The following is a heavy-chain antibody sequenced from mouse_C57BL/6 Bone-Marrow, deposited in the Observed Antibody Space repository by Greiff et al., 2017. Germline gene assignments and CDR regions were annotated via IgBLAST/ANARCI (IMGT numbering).Heavy chain of an antibody. CDR2: ISSGSSTI. Sequence: EVKLVESGGGLVKPGGSLKLSCAASGFTFSDYGMHWVRQAPEKGLEWVAYISSGSSTIYYADTVKGRFTISRDNAKNTLFLQMTSLRSEDTAMYYCASPGITTVDYWGQGTTLTVSS. CDR3: ASPGITTVDY. V-gene: IGHV5-17*01. D-gene: IGHD1-1*01. J-gene: IGHJ2*01. CDR1: GFTFSDYG.